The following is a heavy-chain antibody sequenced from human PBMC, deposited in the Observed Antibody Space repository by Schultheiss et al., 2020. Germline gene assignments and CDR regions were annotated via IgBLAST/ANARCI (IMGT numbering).Heavy chain of an antibody. V-gene: IGHV1-69*01. Sequence: KISCKASGGTFSSYAISWVRQAPGQGLEWMGGIIPIFGTANYAQKFQGRVTITADESTSTAYMELSSLRSEDTAVYYCARAPDYGDYVGDYYYYYYMDVWGKGTTVNVSS. CDR3: ARAPDYGDYVGDYYYYYYMDV. CDR2: IIPIFGTA. D-gene: IGHD4-17*01. J-gene: IGHJ6*03. CDR1: GGTFSSYA.